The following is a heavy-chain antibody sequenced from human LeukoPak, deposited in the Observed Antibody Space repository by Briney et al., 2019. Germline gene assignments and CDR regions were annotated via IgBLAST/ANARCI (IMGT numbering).Heavy chain of an antibody. J-gene: IGHJ4*02. CDR1: GFTFSGYW. CDR2: INSDGSST. D-gene: IGHD5-18*01. CDR3: ARDRWTAMKD. V-gene: IGHV3-74*01. Sequence: GGSLRLSCAASGFTFSGYWMHWVRQAPGKGLVWVSGINSDGSSTSYADSVKGRFTISRGNAKNTLDLQMNSLRAEDTAVYYCARDRWTAMKDWGPGTLVTVSS.